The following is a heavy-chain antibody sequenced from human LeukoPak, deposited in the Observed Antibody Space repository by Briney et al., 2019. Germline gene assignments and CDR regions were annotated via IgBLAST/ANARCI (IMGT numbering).Heavy chain of an antibody. CDR2: VSHTGIT. CDR3: ARSGGLVAGFDWSPY. Sequence: KPSETLSLTCTVSAYSMASGFYWGWIRQPPGKGREWIAIVSHTGITSYNPSLKSRVTISTDTFKNQFSLNPSSVTAADTAVYYCARSGGLVAGFDWSPYWGQGTLVTVSS. D-gene: IGHD3-9*01. V-gene: IGHV4-38-2*02. J-gene: IGHJ4*02. CDR1: AYSMASGFY.